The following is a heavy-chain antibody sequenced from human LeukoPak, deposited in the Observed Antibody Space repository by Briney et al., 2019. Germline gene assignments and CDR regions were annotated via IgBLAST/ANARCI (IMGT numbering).Heavy chain of an antibody. CDR1: GFTFSSYW. Sequence: GGSLRLSCAASGFTFSSYWMHWVRQAPGKGLVWVSRIDIDRSSTRYADSVKGRFTISRDNAKNTLYLQMNGLRAEDTAVYYCARNSGANVYTYSFQYWGRGTLVTISS. V-gene: IGHV3-74*01. J-gene: IGHJ4*02. CDR3: ARNSGANVYTYSFQY. D-gene: IGHD1-26*01. CDR2: IDIDRSST.